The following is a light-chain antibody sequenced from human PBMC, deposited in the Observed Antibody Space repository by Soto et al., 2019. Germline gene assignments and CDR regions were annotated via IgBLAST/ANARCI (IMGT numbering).Light chain of an antibody. CDR3: QQYGSSRT. CDR1: QSVSSSY. J-gene: IGKJ3*01. V-gene: IGKV3-20*01. Sequence: EIVLTQSPGTLSLSPGERATLSCRASQSVSSSYLAWYQQKPGQAPRLLIYGASSRATGIPDRFSGSGSGTDFTLTISRLEPEDFGVYYCQQYGSSRTFGPGTKVDIK. CDR2: GAS.